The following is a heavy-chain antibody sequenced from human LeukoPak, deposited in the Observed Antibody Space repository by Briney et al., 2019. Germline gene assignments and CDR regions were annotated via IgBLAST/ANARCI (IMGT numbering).Heavy chain of an antibody. CDR2: ISSDGSNK. Sequence: GGSLRLSCAASGFTFSSYTMHWVRQAPGKGLEWVAVISSDGSNKYYADSVKSRFTISRDNSKNTLYLQMSSLKPEDTAVYFCARDKAGSGWYDGAFDIWGQGTLVTVSS. J-gene: IGHJ3*02. V-gene: IGHV3-30-3*01. CDR1: GFTFSSYT. D-gene: IGHD6-19*01. CDR3: ARDKAGSGWYDGAFDI.